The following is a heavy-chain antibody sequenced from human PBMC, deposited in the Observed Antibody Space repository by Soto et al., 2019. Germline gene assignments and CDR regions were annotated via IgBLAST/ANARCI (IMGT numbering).Heavy chain of an antibody. V-gene: IGHV4-39*01. J-gene: IGHJ6*02. CDR2: IFYSGST. CDR1: GGSISSSSYY. CDR3: ACIFSGGYSHGYHSYGMDV. Sequence: SETLSLTCTVSGGSISSSSYYWGWIRQPPGRGLEWIGSIFYSGSTYYNPSLKSRVTISVDTSKNQFSLKLSSVTAADTAVYYCACIFSGGYSHGYHSYGMDVWGQGTTVTVSS. D-gene: IGHD5-18*01.